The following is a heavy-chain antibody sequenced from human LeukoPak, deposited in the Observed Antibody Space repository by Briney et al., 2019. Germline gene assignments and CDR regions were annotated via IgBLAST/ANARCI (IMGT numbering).Heavy chain of an antibody. CDR1: GGSISGNTYY. V-gene: IGHV4-39*01. CDR3: ARHGDHYYYMDV. CDR2: TSYSGST. Sequence: PSETLSLTCTVSGGSISGNTYYWGWIRQPPGTGLEWIGTTSYSGSTYYNPSLKSRVTISVDTSKKQFSLRLSSVTAADTALYYCARHGDHYYYMDVWGKGTTVTVSS. J-gene: IGHJ6*03. D-gene: IGHD3-3*01.